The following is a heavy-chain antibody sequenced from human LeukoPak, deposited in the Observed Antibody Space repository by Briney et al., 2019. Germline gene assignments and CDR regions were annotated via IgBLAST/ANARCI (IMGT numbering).Heavy chain of an antibody. CDR3: AKGYVTTGYFDY. CDR1: GFAFGSYW. D-gene: IGHD3-16*01. Sequence: GGSLRLSCVGSGFAFGSYWMSWARQAPGKGLEWVAKMNRDGSQRDYVDSVKGRFTISRDNSKHTLFLQMNSLRVEDTALYYCAKGYVTTGYFDYWGQGTLVTVSS. CDR2: MNRDGSQR. V-gene: IGHV3-7*03. J-gene: IGHJ4*02.